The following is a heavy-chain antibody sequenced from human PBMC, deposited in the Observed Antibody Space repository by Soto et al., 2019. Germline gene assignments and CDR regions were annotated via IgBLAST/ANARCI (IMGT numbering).Heavy chain of an antibody. J-gene: IGHJ4*02. V-gene: IGHV1-69*13. CDR1: GDTFSSYA. D-gene: IGHD2-2*01. CDR2: IIPFFDTA. Sequence: SVKVSCKASGDTFSSYAISWVRQAPGQGLEWMGGIIPFFDTANYAQQFQGRVTITADESTSTAYMELSSLRSEDTAVYYCARGPATAPDAYWGLGTLVTVS. CDR3: ARGPATAPDAY.